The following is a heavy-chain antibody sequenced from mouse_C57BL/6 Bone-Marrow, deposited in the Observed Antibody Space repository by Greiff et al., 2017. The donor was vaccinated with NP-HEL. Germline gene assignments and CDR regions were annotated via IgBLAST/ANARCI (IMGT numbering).Heavy chain of an antibody. V-gene: IGHV1-82*01. CDR1: GYAFSSSW. J-gene: IGHJ1*03. Sequence: QVQLQQSGPELVKPGASVKISCKASGYAFSSSWMNWVKQRPGKGLEWIGRIYPGDGGTNYNGKFKGKATLTADKSSSTAYMQLSSLTSEDSAVYFCARSDCYGSVRDVWGTGTTVTVSS. CDR3: ARSDCYGSVRDV. D-gene: IGHD1-1*01. CDR2: IYPGDGGT.